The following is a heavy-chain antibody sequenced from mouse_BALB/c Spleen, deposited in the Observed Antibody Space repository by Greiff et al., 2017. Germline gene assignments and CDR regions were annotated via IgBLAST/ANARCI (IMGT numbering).Heavy chain of an antibody. V-gene: IGHV3-2*02. CDR3: ARSLYDYDVNWYFDV. D-gene: IGHD2-4*01. CDR1: GYSITSDYA. Sequence: VQLKQSGPGLVKPSQSLSLTCTVTGYSITSDYAWNWIRQFPGNKLEWMGYISYSGSTSYNPSLKSRISITRDTSKNQFFLQLNSVTTEDTATYYCARSLYDYDVNWYFDVWGAGTTVTVSS. J-gene: IGHJ1*01. CDR2: ISYSGST.